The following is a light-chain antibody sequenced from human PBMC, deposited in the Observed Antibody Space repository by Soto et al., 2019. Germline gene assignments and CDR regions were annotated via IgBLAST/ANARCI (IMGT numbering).Light chain of an antibody. CDR1: QSITNW. V-gene: IGKV1-5*01. J-gene: IGKJ1*01. Sequence: DIQMTQTPSTLSASVGDRVTITCRASQSITNWLAWYQQKPGKAPKVLIYDASILESGVPSRFSGSGSGTEFTLTISSLPPDDFATYYCQRYITYPWAFGQGTKVEIK. CDR2: DAS. CDR3: QRYITYPWA.